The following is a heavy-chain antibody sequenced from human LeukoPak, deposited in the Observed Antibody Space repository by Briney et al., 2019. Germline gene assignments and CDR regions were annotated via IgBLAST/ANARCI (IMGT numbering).Heavy chain of an antibody. CDR3: ARVGVDTAMVTSYYFDY. Sequence: SETLSLTCTVSGGSINSYYWSWIRQPPGKGLEWIGYIYYSGSTKYNPSLKSRVTISVDTSKNQFSLKLSSVTAADTAVYYCARVGVDTAMVTSYYFDYWGQGTLVTVSS. V-gene: IGHV4-59*01. CDR2: IYYSGST. J-gene: IGHJ4*02. CDR1: GGSINSYY. D-gene: IGHD5-18*01.